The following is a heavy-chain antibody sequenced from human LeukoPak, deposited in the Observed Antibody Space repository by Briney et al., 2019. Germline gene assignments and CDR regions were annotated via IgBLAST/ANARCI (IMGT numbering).Heavy chain of an antibody. CDR1: GFTFSSYA. J-gene: IGHJ3*02. CDR3: ARALGVGGAFDI. D-gene: IGHD3-16*01. CDR2: ISYDGSNK. Sequence: PGGSLRLSCAASGFTFSSYAMHWVRQAPGKGLEWVAVISYDGSNKYYADSVKGRFTISRGNSKNTLYLQMNSLRAEDTAVYYCARALGVGGAFDIWGQGTMVTVSS. V-gene: IGHV3-30-3*01.